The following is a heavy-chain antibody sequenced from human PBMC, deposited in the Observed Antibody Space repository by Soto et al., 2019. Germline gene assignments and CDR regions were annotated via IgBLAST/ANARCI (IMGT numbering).Heavy chain of an antibody. J-gene: IGHJ5*02. V-gene: IGHV3-11*04. CDR3: ALRFMVRGAFDP. Sequence: QVRLVESGGGLVKPGGSLRLSCAASGFTFTDYYMSWCRQAPGKGLEWVSQISSTGATIYYADSVKGRFTISRDNAENSLYLQMTSLRGEDTAMYYCALRFMVRGAFDPWGQGTLVTVSS. D-gene: IGHD3-10*01. CDR2: ISSTGATI. CDR1: GFTFTDYY.